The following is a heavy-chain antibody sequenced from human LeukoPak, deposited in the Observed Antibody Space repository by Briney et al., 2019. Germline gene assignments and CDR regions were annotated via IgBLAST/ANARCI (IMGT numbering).Heavy chain of an antibody. J-gene: IGHJ4*02. CDR3: AREGGGYCSSTSCRDPFDY. V-gene: IGHV1-2*02. D-gene: IGHD2-2*01. CDR2: INPNSGGT. CDR1: GYTFTGYY. Sequence: ASVKVSCKASGYTFTGYYMHWVRQAPGQGLEWMGWINPNSGGTNYAQKFQGRVTMTRDTSISTAYMELSRLRFDDTAVYYCAREGGGYCSSTSCRDPFDYWGQGTLVTVSS.